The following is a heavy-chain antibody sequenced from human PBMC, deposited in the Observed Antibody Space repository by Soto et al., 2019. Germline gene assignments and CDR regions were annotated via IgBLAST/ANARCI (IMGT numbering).Heavy chain of an antibody. CDR3: AKGVPGIAVAGTGYFQH. V-gene: IGHV3-7*05. CDR2: IKHSGDEK. Sequence: GGSLRLSGVASGLAFSRDWLSWVRQAPGKGLEWVANIKHSGDEKYCAESLKGRFTISIDNSKNTLYLQMISLRAEDRAVYYCAKGVPGIAVAGTGYFQHWGQGTLVTLSS. D-gene: IGHD6-19*01. CDR1: GLAFSRDW. J-gene: IGHJ1*01.